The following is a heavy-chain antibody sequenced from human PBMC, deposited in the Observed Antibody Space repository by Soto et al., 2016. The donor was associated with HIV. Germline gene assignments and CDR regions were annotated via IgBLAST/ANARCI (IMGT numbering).Heavy chain of an antibody. CDR2: INPSDGST. CDR1: GYTFTSYY. Sequence: QVQLVQSGAEVKKPGASVKVSCKASGYTFTSYYMHWVRQAPGQGLEWMGIINPSDGSTSYAQKFQGRVTMTRDTSTSSVYMELSSLRSEDTAVYYCARGLVGNGPSGYYFYYYGMNVWGQGTTVTVSS. J-gene: IGHJ6*02. D-gene: IGHD3-22*01. CDR3: ARGLVGNGPSGYYFYYYGMNV. V-gene: IGHV1-46*03.